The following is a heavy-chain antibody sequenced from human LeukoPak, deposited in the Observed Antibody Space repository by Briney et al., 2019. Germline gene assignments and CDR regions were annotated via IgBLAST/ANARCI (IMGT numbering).Heavy chain of an antibody. V-gene: IGHV3-74*01. D-gene: IGHD6-6*01. J-gene: IGHJ4*02. CDR1: GFTFSSYW. Sequence: QPGGSLRLSCAASGFTFSSYWMHWVRQAPGKGLVWVSRINTDGSSTTYADSVRGRFTISRDNAKNTLYLQMNSLRAENTAVFYCARGYSSSYRIDYWGQGTLVTVSS. CDR3: ARGYSSSYRIDY. CDR2: INTDGSST.